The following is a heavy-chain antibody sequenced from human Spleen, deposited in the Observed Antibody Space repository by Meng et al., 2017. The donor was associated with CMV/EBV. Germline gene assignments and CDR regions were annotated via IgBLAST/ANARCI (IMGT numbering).Heavy chain of an antibody. J-gene: IGHJ6*02. V-gene: IGHV4-39*07. D-gene: IGHD2-2*01. CDR3: ASGCSTTTCPYYYYYGMDV. Sequence: GSLRLSCTVSGGSISSSSYYWGWIRQPPGKGLEWIGSIYYSGSTNYNPSLKSRVTISVDTSKNQFSLKLSSVTAADTAVYYCASGCSTTTCPYYYYYGMDVWGRGTTVTVSS. CDR2: IYYSGST. CDR1: GGSISSSSYY.